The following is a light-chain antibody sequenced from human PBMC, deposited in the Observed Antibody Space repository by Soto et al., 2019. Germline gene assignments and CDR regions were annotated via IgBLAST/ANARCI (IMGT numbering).Light chain of an antibody. V-gene: IGKV3-11*01. CDR2: DAS. CDR3: QQRSNWPLT. CDR1: QSVSSY. Sequence: IVLTQSPCTLSLSPGERATPPCRASQSVSSYLAWYQQKPGQAPRLLIYDASNRATGIPARFSGSGSGTDFTLTISSLEPEDFAVYYCQQRSNWPLTFGGGTKVDI. J-gene: IGKJ4*01.